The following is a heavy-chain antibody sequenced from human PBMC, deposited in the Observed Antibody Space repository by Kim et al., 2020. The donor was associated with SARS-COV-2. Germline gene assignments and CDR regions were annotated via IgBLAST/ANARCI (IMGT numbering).Heavy chain of an antibody. J-gene: IGHJ4*02. CDR1: GFTFSSYA. V-gene: IGHV3-30*04. D-gene: IGHD6-19*01. CDR2: ISYDGSNK. Sequence: GGSLRLSCAASGFTFSSYAMHWVRQAPGKGLEWVAVISYDGSNKYYADSVKGRFTISRDNSKNTLYLQMNSLRAEDTAVYYCARDSSKDRWLVQGRAPTSDYWGQGTLVTVSS. CDR3: ARDSSKDRWLVQGRAPTSDY.